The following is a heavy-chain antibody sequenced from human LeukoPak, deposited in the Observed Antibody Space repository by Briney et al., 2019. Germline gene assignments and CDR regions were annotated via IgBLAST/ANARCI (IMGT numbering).Heavy chain of an antibody. Sequence: ASVKVSCKASGYTFTSYGISWLRQAPGQGLEWMGWISAYNGNTNYAQKLQGRVTMTTDTSTSTAYMELRSLRSDDTAVYYCARRGEGSGSYSTADYWGQGTLVTVSS. CDR3: ARRGEGSGSYSTADY. V-gene: IGHV1-18*01. CDR2: ISAYNGNT. J-gene: IGHJ4*02. CDR1: GYTFTSYG. D-gene: IGHD3-10*01.